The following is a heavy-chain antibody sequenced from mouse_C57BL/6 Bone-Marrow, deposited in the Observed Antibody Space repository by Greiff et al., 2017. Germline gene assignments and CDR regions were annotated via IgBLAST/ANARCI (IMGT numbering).Heavy chain of an antibody. D-gene: IGHD1-1*01. CDR1: GYTFTSYW. V-gene: IGHV1-64*01. CDR3: ASGDTLVDFDY. Sequence: VQLQQSEAELVKPGASVKLSCKASGYTFTSYWMHWVKQRPGQGLEWIGMIYPNSGSTNYNEKFKSKATLTVDKSSSTAYMQLSSLTSEDSAVYYCASGDTLVDFDYWGQGTTVTVSS. J-gene: IGHJ2*01. CDR2: IYPNSGST.